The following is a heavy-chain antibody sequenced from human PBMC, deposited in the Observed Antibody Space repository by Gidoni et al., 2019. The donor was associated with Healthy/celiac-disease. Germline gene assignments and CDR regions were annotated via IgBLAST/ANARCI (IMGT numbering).Heavy chain of an antibody. V-gene: IGHV3-23*04. Sequence: EVQLVASGGGLVQPGGSLRLSCAASGVTFSSYAMSWVRQAPGKGLEWVSAISVSGGSTYYADSVKGRFTISRDNSKNTLYLQMNSLRAEDTAVYCCAKAWVTYSLFDYWGQGTLVTVSS. D-gene: IGHD2-21*02. CDR1: GVTFSSYA. CDR2: ISVSGGST. J-gene: IGHJ4*02. CDR3: AKAWVTYSLFDY.